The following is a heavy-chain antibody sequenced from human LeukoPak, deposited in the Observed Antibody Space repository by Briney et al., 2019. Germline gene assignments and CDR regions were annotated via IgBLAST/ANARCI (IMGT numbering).Heavy chain of an antibody. J-gene: IGHJ4*02. CDR3: ARVWLSNLAFDY. Sequence: PGGSLRLSCAASGFTFSQYWMSWVRQAPGKGLEWVANIKPDGSEKHYVESVKGRFTISRDNAKNSLYLQMNSLRAEDTAVYYCARVWLSNLAFDYWGRGTLVTVSS. D-gene: IGHD3-9*01. CDR1: GFTFSQYW. V-gene: IGHV3-7*01. CDR2: IKPDGSEK.